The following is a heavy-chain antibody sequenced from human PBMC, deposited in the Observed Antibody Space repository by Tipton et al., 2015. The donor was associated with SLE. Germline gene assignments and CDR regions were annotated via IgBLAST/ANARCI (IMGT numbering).Heavy chain of an antibody. D-gene: IGHD6-13*01. CDR3: ARESSSWYGVGYYYYYYYMNV. CDR2: IYYSGST. CDR1: GGSVSSGSYY. Sequence: TLSLTCTVSGGSVSSGSYYWSWIRQPPGKGLEWIGYIYYSGSTNNNPSLKSRVAISVDTSKNQFSLKLSSVTAADTAVYYCARESSSWYGVGYYYYYYYMNVWGKGTTVTVSS. J-gene: IGHJ6*03. V-gene: IGHV4-61*01.